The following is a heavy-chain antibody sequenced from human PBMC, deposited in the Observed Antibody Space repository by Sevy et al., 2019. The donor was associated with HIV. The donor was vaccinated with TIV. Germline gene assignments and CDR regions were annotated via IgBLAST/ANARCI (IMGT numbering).Heavy chain of an antibody. V-gene: IGHV4-59*01. D-gene: IGHD5-12*01. CDR2: IYYSGST. CDR3: ARSVRSEWLRVEFDY. Sequence: SETLSLTCTVSGGSISSYYWSWIRQPPGKGLEWIGYIYYSGSTNYNPSLKSRVTISVDTSKNQFSLKLSSVTAADTAVYYCARSVRSEWLRVEFDYWGQGTLVTVSS. CDR1: GGSISSYY. J-gene: IGHJ4*02.